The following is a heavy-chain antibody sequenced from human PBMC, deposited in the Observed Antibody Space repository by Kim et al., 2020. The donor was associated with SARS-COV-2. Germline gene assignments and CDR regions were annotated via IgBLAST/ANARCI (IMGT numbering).Heavy chain of an antibody. CDR3: ARDGRRAIRYCSSTSCYAAYYYYGMDV. D-gene: IGHD2-2*01. V-gene: IGHV4-34*01. Sequence: SETLSLTCAVYGGSFSGYYWSWIRQPPGKGLEWIGEINHSGSTNYNPSLKSRVTISVDTSKNQFSPKLSSVTAADTAVYYCARDGRRAIRYCSSTSCYAAYYYYGMDVWGQGTTVTVSS. CDR2: INHSGST. J-gene: IGHJ6*02. CDR1: GGSFSGYY.